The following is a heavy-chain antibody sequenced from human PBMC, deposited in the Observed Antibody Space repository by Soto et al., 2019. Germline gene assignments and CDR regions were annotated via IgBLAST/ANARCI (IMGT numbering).Heavy chain of an antibody. D-gene: IGHD3-10*01. CDR2: IYPGDSDT. CDR1: GDSFTSYW. V-gene: IGHV5-51*01. J-gene: IGHJ6*03. CDR3: ARHSYYYGSGKPRSPLYYYYYMDV. Sequence: GESLKISCKGSGDSFTSYWIGWVRQMPGKGLEWMGIIYPGDSDTRYSPSFQGQVTISADKSISTAYLQWSSLKASDTAMYYCARHSYYYGSGKPRSPLYYYYYMDVWGKGTTVTVSS.